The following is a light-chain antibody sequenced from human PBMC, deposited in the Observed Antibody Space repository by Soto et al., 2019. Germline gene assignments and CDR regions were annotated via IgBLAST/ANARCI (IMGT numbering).Light chain of an antibody. J-gene: IGLJ2*01. CDR3: CSYAGITTVL. Sequence: QSALTQPASVSGSPGQSITISCTGTSSDVGNYNLISWFQQHPGKAPKLMIYEGSKRPSGVSNRFSGSESVNTASLTISGLQAEDEADYYCCSYAGITTVLFGGGTKLTVL. CDR2: EGS. CDR1: SSDVGNYNL. V-gene: IGLV2-23*01.